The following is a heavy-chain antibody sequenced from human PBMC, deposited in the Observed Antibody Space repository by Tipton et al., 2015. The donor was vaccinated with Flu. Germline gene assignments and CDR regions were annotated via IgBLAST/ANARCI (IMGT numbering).Heavy chain of an antibody. CDR3: AKVIPELVAGLDY. D-gene: IGHD6-19*01. CDR2: ISYYGGKT. Sequence: GSLRLSCAASGFTFNTYAMSWVRQAPGKGLEWVSGISYYGGKTYFADSVKGRFTISRDNSKNTLYLQMNSLRAEDSAVYYCAKVIPELVAGLDYWGQGTLVTVSS. J-gene: IGHJ4*02. V-gene: IGHV3-23*01. CDR1: GFTFNTYA.